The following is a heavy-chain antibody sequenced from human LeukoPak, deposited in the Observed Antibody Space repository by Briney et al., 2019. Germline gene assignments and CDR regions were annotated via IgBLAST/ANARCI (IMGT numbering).Heavy chain of an antibody. Sequence: GASVKVSCKASGYTFTSYGISWVRQAPGQGLEWMGWISAYNGNTNYAQKLQGRVTMTTDTSTSTAYMELRSLRSDDTAVYYCARDVYGGSWIPLITFDYWGQGTLVTVSS. CDR3: ARDVYGGSWIPLITFDY. CDR1: GYTFTSYG. CDR2: ISAYNGNT. V-gene: IGHV1-18*01. D-gene: IGHD2-15*01. J-gene: IGHJ4*02.